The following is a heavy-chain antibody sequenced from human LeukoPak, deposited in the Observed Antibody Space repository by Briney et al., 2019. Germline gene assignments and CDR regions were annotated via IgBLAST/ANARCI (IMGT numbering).Heavy chain of an antibody. CDR3: ARENYGSGSYWFDP. V-gene: IGHV1-18*01. Sequence: EASVKVSCKASGYTFTSYGISWVRQAPGQGLEWMGWISAYNGNTNYAQKLQGRVTMTTDTSTNTAYMELRSLRSDDTAVYYCARENYGSGSYWFDPWGQGTLVTVSS. CDR2: ISAYNGNT. CDR1: GYTFTSYG. D-gene: IGHD3-10*01. J-gene: IGHJ5*02.